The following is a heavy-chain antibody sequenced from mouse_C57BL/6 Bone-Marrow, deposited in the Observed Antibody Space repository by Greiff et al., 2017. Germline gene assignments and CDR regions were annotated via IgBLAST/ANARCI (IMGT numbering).Heavy chain of an antibody. Sequence: EVQGVESGGGLVQPGGSLKLSCAASGFTFSDYYMYWVRQTPEKRLEWVAYISNGGGSTYYPDTVKGRFTISRDNAKNTLYLQMSRLKSEDTAMYYCARHGDYDGFAYWCQGTLVTVSA. J-gene: IGHJ3*01. CDR2: ISNGGGST. CDR3: ARHGDYDGFAY. V-gene: IGHV5-12*01. CDR1: GFTFSDYY. D-gene: IGHD2-4*01.